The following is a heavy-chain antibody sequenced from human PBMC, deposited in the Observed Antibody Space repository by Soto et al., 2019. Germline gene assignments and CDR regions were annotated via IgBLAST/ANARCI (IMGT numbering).Heavy chain of an antibody. CDR1: GFTVSSNN. D-gene: IGHD6-19*01. CDR2: IFSGGTT. V-gene: IGHV3-53*01. CDR3: ARDALEHGRGWPRFDD. J-gene: IGHJ4*02. Sequence: EVQLVESGGGLMQPGGSLRLSCAASGFTVSSNNMNWVRQAPGKGLEWVSIIFSGGTTYYADSVKGRFTISRDNSKNTLYLQMNSLRAEDTAVYYCARDALEHGRGWPRFDDWGQGTLVTVSS.